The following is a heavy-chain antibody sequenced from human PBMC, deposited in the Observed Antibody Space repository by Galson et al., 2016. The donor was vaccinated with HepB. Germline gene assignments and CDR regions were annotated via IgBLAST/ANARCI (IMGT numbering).Heavy chain of an antibody. J-gene: IGHJ5*02. D-gene: IGHD6-19*01. Sequence: SETLSFTCTVSGVSVISGSYYWTWIRQPPGKGLDWIGYFYTSGSTNYNPSLKSRVTISVDTSKNHFSLKMTSVTAADTAVYYCARAGWGTDGSIDLSGRGTLVTVSS. V-gene: IGHV4-61*03. CDR1: GVSVISGSYY. CDR2: FYTSGST. CDR3: ARAGWGTDGSIDL.